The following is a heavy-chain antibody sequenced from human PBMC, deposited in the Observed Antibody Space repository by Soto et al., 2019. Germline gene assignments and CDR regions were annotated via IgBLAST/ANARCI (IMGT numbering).Heavy chain of an antibody. CDR2: ISANGQGI. D-gene: IGHD1-7*01. CDR1: GFTFRTYA. V-gene: IGHV3-23*01. J-gene: IGHJ4*02. CDR3: AKDRNYPRDQFHY. Sequence: GGSLRLSCAASGFTFRTYALSWVRQAPGKGLEWVSAISANGQGIYYADSVRGRFAISRDNSKNTIFLHMDSLRAEDTAVYYCAKDRNYPRDQFHYWGQGTLVTVSS.